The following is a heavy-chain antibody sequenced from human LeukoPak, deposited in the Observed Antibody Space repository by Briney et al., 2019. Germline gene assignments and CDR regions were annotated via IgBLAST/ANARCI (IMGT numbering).Heavy chain of an antibody. V-gene: IGHV3-13*01. J-gene: IGHJ4*02. D-gene: IGHD1-1*01. CDR3: VRVAKERVGGVYYFDY. CDR1: GFTFSDYD. CDR2: IGTAGDT. Sequence: PGGSLRLSCAGSGFTFSDYDMHWVRQATGKGLEWVSAIGTAGDTYYTGSVKGRFTISRENAKNSLYLQMNSLRAGDTAVYYCVRVAKERVGGVYYFDYWGQGTPVTVSS.